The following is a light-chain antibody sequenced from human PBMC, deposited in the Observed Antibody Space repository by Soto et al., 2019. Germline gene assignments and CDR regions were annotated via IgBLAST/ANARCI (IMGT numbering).Light chain of an antibody. CDR3: QQLNGYQLA. CDR1: QGMSTY. Sequence: DIQLTQSPSFLSASVGDTVTITCRASQGMSTYLAWYQQKPGKVPKLLIRSASTLQSGVPPRFSGGGSGTEFTLTISTLQPDDSGIYYCQQLNGYQLALGGVTTVEIK. CDR2: SAS. J-gene: IGKJ4*01. V-gene: IGKV1-9*01.